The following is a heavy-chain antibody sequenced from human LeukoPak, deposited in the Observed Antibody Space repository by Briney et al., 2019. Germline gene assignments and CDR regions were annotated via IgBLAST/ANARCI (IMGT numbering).Heavy chain of an antibody. Sequence: PSETLSLTCAVYGGSFSGYYWSWIRQPAGKGLEWIGRIYTSGSTNYNPSLESRVTLSVDTSKNQFSLKLSSVTAADTAVYYCAREKWLVNNWFDPWGQGTLVTVSS. CDR3: AREKWLVNNWFDP. D-gene: IGHD6-19*01. CDR2: IYTSGST. CDR1: GGSFSGYY. J-gene: IGHJ5*02. V-gene: IGHV4-4*07.